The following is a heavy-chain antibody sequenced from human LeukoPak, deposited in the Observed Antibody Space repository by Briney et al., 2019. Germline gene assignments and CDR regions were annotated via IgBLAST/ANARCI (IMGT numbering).Heavy chain of an antibody. Sequence: GRSLRLSCAASGFTFSSYWMHWVRQAPGKGLVWVSRINSDGSSTSYADSVKGRFTISRDNAKNTLYLQMNSLRAEDTAVYYCARDQLFCSGGFCYLDYWGQGTLVTVSS. V-gene: IGHV3-74*01. CDR3: ARDQLFCSGGFCYLDY. J-gene: IGHJ4*02. CDR2: INSDGSST. CDR1: GFTFSSYW. D-gene: IGHD2-15*01.